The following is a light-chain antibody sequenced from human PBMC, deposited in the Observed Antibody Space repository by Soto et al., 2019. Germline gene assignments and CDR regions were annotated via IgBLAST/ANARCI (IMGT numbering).Light chain of an antibody. Sequence: EVVMTHSPATLSVSPGERATLSCRASESVSRNLAWYQQKPGQAPRLLIYDASTGATGLPARFSGSGSGTEFTLTINSLQAEDCAVYYCQQYYNWPRPFGQGTRLEI. CDR3: QQYYNWPRP. CDR1: ESVSRN. V-gene: IGKV3-15*01. CDR2: DAS. J-gene: IGKJ5*01.